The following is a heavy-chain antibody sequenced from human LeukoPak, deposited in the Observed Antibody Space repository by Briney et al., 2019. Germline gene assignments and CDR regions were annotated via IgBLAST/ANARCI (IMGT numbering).Heavy chain of an antibody. CDR1: GGSISSYY. J-gene: IGHJ6*03. D-gene: IGHD7-27*01. CDR2: IYYGGST. Sequence: SETLSLTCTVSGGSISSYYWSWIRQPPGKGLEWIGYIYYGGSTSYNPSLKSRVTISVDTSKNQFSLKLSSVTAADTAVYYCARFRLGSDYYHMDVWGKGTTVTVSS. V-gene: IGHV4-59*01. CDR3: ARFRLGSDYYHMDV.